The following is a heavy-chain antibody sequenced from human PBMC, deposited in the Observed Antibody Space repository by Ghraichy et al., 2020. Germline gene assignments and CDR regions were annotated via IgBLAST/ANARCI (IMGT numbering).Heavy chain of an antibody. CDR1: GGSISSYY. CDR2: IYTSGST. CDR3: ARDLHYDYVWGSYRPESWFDP. Sequence: SETPSLTCTVSGGSISSYYWSWIRQPAGKGLEWIGRIYTSGSTNYNPSLKSRVTMSVDTSKNQFSLKLSSVTAADTAVYYCARDLHYDYVWGSYRPESWFDPWGQGTLVTVSS. J-gene: IGHJ5*02. D-gene: IGHD3-16*02. V-gene: IGHV4-4*07.